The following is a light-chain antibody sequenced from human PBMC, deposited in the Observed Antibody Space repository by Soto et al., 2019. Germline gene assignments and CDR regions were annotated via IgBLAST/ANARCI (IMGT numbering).Light chain of an antibody. CDR2: DAS. CDR1: QSVSSSY. Sequence: EIVLTQFTGTLSLSPLDRATLSCSASQSVSSSYLAWYQQKPGQAPRLLIYDASRRDIGVPDRFSGSGSGTDYTLTISGLEPEDFAVYFCHQYGMSPQTFGQGTKVDIK. J-gene: IGKJ1*01. CDR3: HQYGMSPQT. V-gene: IGKV3-20*01.